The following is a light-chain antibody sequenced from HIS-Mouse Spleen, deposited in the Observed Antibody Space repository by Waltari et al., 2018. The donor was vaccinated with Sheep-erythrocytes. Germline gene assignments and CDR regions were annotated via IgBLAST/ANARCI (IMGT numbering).Light chain of an antibody. V-gene: IGLV2-23*01. CDR3: CSYAGSSLWV. CDR1: SSDVGSYNL. Sequence: QSALTQPASVSGSPGQSITISCTGTSSDVGSYNLVSWYQQHPGKAPKLMIYEGSKRPSGVSNHFSASKAGNTASLTISGLQAEDEADYYCCSYAGSSLWVFGGGTKLTVL. CDR2: EGS. J-gene: IGLJ3*02.